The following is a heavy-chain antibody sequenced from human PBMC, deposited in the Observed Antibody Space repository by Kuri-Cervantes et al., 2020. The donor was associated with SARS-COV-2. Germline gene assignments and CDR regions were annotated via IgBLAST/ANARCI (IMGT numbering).Heavy chain of an antibody. Sequence: GGSLRLSCKASGYTFTGYYMHWVRQAPGQGLEWMGWINPNSGGTNYAQKFQGRVTMTRDTSISTAYMELRSLRSDDTAVYYCARDPNANHNNWFDPWGQGTLVTVSS. CDR1: GYTFTGYY. CDR3: ARDPNANHNNWFDP. J-gene: IGHJ5*02. CDR2: INPNSGGT. V-gene: IGHV1-2*02. D-gene: IGHD4/OR15-4a*01.